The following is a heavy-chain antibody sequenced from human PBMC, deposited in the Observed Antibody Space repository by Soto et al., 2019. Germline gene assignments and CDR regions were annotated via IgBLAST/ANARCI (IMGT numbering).Heavy chain of an antibody. CDR2: ISGSGGST. CDR1: GFTFSSYA. CDR3: AKDLLPYEKVDAFDI. J-gene: IGHJ3*02. Sequence: EVQLLESGGGLVQPGGSLRLSFAASGFTFSSYAMSWVRQAPGKGMVWVSAISGSGGSTYYADSVKGRFTISRDNSKNTLNLQRNSLRAEDTAVYYCAKDLLPYEKVDAFDIWGQWTMVTVSS. D-gene: IGHD2-21*01. V-gene: IGHV3-23*01.